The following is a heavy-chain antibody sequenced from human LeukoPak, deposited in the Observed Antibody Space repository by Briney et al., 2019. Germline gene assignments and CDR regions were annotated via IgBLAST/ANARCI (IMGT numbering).Heavy chain of an antibody. D-gene: IGHD6-13*01. Sequence: SETLSLTCTVSGGSISGYFWGWIRQPPGKGLEWVGYVHYSGTTNYNPSLKSRVTISLGTSKNQFSLKLRSLTAADTAMYYCARTQHSSSWSAFDIWGQGTMVSVSS. V-gene: IGHV4-59*01. CDR3: ARTQHSSSWSAFDI. CDR1: GGSISGYF. CDR2: VHYSGTT. J-gene: IGHJ3*02.